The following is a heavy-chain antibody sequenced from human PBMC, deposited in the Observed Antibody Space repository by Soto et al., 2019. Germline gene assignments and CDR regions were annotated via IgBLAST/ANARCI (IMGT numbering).Heavy chain of an antibody. CDR3: ARDENWNYPHYGMDV. Sequence: SVKVSCKASGGTFSSYAISWVRQAPGQGLEWMGGIIPIFGTANYAQKFQGRVTITADESTSTAYMELSSLRSEDTAAYYCARDENWNYPHYGMDVWGQGTTVTVSS. V-gene: IGHV1-69*13. D-gene: IGHD1-7*01. J-gene: IGHJ6*02. CDR2: IIPIFGTA. CDR1: GGTFSSYA.